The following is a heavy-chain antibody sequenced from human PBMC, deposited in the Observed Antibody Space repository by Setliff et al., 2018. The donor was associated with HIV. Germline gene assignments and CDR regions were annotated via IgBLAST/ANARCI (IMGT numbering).Heavy chain of an antibody. J-gene: IGHJ5*02. CDR2: IYYSGNT. D-gene: IGHD2-2*01. Sequence: SETLSLTCTVSGVSINSVLYSWTWIRQLPGKGLEWIGYIYYSGNTYYNPSLKSRLTVSLETSKNQFSLKLSSVTAADTAVYYCAGGFRDDIVVVSGRPRTWLDPWGQGTLVTVSS. CDR3: AGGFRDDIVVVSGRPRTWLDP. CDR1: GVSINSVLYS. V-gene: IGHV4-31*03.